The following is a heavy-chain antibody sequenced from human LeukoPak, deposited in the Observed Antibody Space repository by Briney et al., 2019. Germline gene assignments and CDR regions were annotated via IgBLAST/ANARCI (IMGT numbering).Heavy chain of an antibody. CDR2: INHSGST. Sequence: SETLSLTCAVYGGSFSGYYWSWIRQPPGKGLEWIGEINHSGSTNYNPSLKSRVTISVDTSKNQFSLKRSSVTAADTAVYYCARVRRDFWSGGRNDAFDIWGQGTMVTVSS. CDR1: GGSFSGYY. D-gene: IGHD3-3*01. J-gene: IGHJ3*02. CDR3: ARVRRDFWSGGRNDAFDI. V-gene: IGHV4-34*01.